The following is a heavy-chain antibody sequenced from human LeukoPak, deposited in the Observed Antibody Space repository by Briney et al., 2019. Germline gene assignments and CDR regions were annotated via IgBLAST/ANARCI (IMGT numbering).Heavy chain of an antibody. D-gene: IGHD6-6*01. Sequence: SETLSLTCTVSGGSISSGGYYWSWIRQHPGKGLEWIGYIYYSGITYYNPSLKSRVTISVDTSKNQFSLKLSSVTAADTAVYYCARVSREYSSSSIFGWFDPWGQGTLVTVSS. CDR1: GGSISSGGYY. CDR2: IYYSGIT. J-gene: IGHJ5*02. CDR3: ARVSREYSSSSIFGWFDP. V-gene: IGHV4-31*03.